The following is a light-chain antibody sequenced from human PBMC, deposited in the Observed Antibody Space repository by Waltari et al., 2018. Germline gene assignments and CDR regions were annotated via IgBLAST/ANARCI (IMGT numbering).Light chain of an antibody. Sequence: QSALTQPPSASGSPGQSVTISCTGTSSDVGGYNWVSWYQQHPGKAPKLMIYDVSNGPSGVPGRFSGSKSGTTASLTVSGLQAEDEADYSGSSYAGSNNYVFGTGTTVTVL. CDR3: SSYAGSNNYV. CDR1: SSDVGGYNW. CDR2: DVS. V-gene: IGLV2-8*01. J-gene: IGLJ1*01.